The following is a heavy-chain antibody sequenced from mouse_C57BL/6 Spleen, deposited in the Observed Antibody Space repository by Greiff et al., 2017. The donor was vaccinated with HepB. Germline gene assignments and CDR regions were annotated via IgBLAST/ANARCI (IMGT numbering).Heavy chain of an antibody. Sequence: EVKLMESGGGLVQPKGSLKLSCAASGFSFNTYAMNWVRQAPGKGLEWVARIRSKSNNYATYYADSVKDRFTISRDDSESMLYLQMNNLKTEDTAMYYCVRKWDGGYFDVWGTGTTVTVSS. CDR3: VRKWDGGYFDV. D-gene: IGHD1-3*01. CDR2: IRSKSNNYAT. CDR1: GFSFNTYA. J-gene: IGHJ1*03. V-gene: IGHV10-1*01.